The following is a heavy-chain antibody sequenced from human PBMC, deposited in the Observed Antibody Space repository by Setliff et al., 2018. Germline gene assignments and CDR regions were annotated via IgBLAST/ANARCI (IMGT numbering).Heavy chain of an antibody. D-gene: IGHD2-15*01. CDR2: LYTSGDT. V-gene: IGHV4-4*07. J-gene: IGHJ4*02. CDR1: GGSISSRY. Sequence: SETLSLTCTVSGGSISSRYWTWIRQPAGKGLEWIGRLYTSGDTNYNPSLKSRVSMSLDTSKNQFSLKLSSVTAADTAVYYCARDRVVVLAGRRGFYFDYWGQGTLVTVSS. CDR3: ARDRVVVLAGRRGFYFDY.